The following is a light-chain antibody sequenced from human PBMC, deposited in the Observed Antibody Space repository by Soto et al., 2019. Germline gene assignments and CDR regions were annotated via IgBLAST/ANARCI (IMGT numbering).Light chain of an antibody. V-gene: IGKV3-15*01. Sequence: EVVLTQSPATLSLSPGERATLSCRASQSVSRHLAWYQQKPGQAPRLLIYDASNRATGIPPRFSGGGSGTEFTVTISSLQSEDFAIYYCQQYDIWPPYTFGQGTKVAIK. CDR1: QSVSRH. CDR3: QQYDIWPPYT. CDR2: DAS. J-gene: IGKJ2*01.